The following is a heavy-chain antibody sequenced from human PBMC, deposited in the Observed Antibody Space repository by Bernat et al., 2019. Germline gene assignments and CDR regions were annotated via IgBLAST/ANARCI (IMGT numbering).Heavy chain of an antibody. V-gene: IGHV3-30*18. CDR1: GFTFSSYG. J-gene: IGHJ6*02. D-gene: IGHD3-3*01. Sequence: QVQLLESGGGVVQPGRSLRLSCAASGFTFSSYGMHWVRQAPGKGLEWVAVISYDGSNKYYADSVKGRFTISRDNSKNTLYLQMNSLRAEDTAVYYCAKDPPNYDFWSGPTGNYGMDVWGQGTTVTVSS. CDR3: AKDPPNYDFWSGPTGNYGMDV. CDR2: ISYDGSNK.